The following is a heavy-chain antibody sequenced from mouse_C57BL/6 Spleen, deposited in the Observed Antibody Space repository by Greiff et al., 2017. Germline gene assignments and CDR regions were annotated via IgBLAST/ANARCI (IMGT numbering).Heavy chain of an antibody. D-gene: IGHD3-2*02. V-gene: IGHV2-2*01. Sequence: VQLQQSGPGLVQPSQSLSITCTVSGFSFTSYGVPWVRQSPGKGLEWLGVIWSGGSTDYNAAFIYRLGISKDDSKSQVFLKMNSLQADYTAIYYGARRGSGCGRRAMDYWGQGTAGTGSS. CDR3: ARRGSGCGRRAMDY. J-gene: IGHJ4*01. CDR2: IWSGGST. CDR1: GFSFTSYG.